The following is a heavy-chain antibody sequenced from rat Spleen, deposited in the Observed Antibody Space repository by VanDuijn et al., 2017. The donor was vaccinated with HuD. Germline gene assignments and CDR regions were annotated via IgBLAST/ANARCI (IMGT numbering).Heavy chain of an antibody. V-gene: IGHV5-19*01. J-gene: IGHJ4*01. Sequence: EVKLVESGGGLVQPGRSLKLSCAASGFTFSNYGMHWIRQAPTKGLEWVASISPSGGSTYYRDSVKGRFTISRDNAKSTLYLQMDSLRSEDTATYYCARLRDYYSSPMDAWGQGASVTVSS. CDR1: GFTFSNYG. CDR3: ARLRDYYSSPMDA. D-gene: IGHD1-2*01. CDR2: ISPSGGST.